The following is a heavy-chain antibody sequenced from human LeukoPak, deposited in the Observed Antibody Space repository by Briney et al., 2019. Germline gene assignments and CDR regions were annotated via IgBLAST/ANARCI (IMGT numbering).Heavy chain of an antibody. J-gene: IGHJ4*02. CDR3: AKAAVYSVNWTPFDD. CDR2: FSADGINI. V-gene: IGHV3-30*18. D-gene: IGHD1-1*01. Sequence: PGGSLRLSCAASGFTFSSYGMHWVRQAPGEGLEWVALFSADGINIYYADSVKGRFTISRDNSKNMLYLQMNSLRAEDTAVYYCAKAAVYSVNWTPFDDWGLGTFVTVSS. CDR1: GFTFSSYG.